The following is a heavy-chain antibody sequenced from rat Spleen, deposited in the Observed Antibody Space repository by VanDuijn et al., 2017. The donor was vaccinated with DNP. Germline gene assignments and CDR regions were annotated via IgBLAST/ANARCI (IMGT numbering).Heavy chain of an antibody. J-gene: IGHJ1*01. D-gene: IGHD1-11*01. CDR3: VGHDSTGVGHWYLDF. CDR2: INDEGSST. CDR1: GFSFSDYY. Sequence: EVQLVESGGGLVQPGRSLKLSCAASGFSFSDYYMAWVRQAPGKGLEWVASINDEGSSTNYGDSVQGRLTISRDNAKSTLNLQMDSLRSEDTATYYGVGHDSTGVGHWYLDFWGPGTMVTVSS. V-gene: IGHV5-22*01.